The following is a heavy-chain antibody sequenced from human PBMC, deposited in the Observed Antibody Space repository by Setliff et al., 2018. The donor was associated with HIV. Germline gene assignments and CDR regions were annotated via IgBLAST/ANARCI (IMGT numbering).Heavy chain of an antibody. CDR2: IKIKTDGGTT. CDR1: GFTFNNAW. V-gene: IGHV3-15*01. J-gene: IGHJ4*02. Sequence: GGSLRLSCAASGFTFNNAWMNWVRQAPGKGLEWVGRIKIKTDGGTTDYAAPVKGRFTISRDNAKNSLYLQMISLRAEDTAVYYCARGRQTYYNLWSGYIFDYWGQGILVTVSS. CDR3: ARGRQTYYNLWSGYIFDY. D-gene: IGHD3-3*01.